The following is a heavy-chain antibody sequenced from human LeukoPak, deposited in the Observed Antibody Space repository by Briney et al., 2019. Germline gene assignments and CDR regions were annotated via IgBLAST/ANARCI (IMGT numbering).Heavy chain of an antibody. Sequence: PGGSLRLSCAASGFTFSSYAMSWVRQAPGKGLEWVSGISGSGGSTYYADSVKGRFTISRDNSENTLYLQMNSPRAEDTAVYYCAILPGYSSSWYEVDYWGQGTLATVSS. CDR2: ISGSGGST. D-gene: IGHD6-13*01. CDR1: GFTFSSYA. V-gene: IGHV3-23*01. J-gene: IGHJ4*02. CDR3: AILPGYSSSWYEVDY.